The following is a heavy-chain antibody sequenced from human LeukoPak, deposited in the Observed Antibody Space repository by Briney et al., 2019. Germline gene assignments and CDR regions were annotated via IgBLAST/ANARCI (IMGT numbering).Heavy chain of an antibody. CDR3: ARIKGQQLVLVYFDY. CDR2: ISYDGSNK. J-gene: IGHJ4*02. V-gene: IGHV3-30*04. CDR1: GFTFSSYA. D-gene: IGHD6-13*01. Sequence: GGSLRLSCAASGFTFSSYAMHWVRQAPGKGLEWVAVISYDGSNKYYADSVKGRFTISRDNSKNTLYLQMNSLRAEDTAVYYCARIKGQQLVLVYFDYWGQGTLVTVSS.